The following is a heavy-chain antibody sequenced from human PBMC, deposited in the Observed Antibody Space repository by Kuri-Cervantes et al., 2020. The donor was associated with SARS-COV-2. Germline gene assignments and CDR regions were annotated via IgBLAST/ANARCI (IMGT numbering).Heavy chain of an antibody. CDR3: ARPTYYYGSGRMDV. D-gene: IGHD3-10*01. J-gene: IGHJ6*02. V-gene: IGHV3-53*01. Sequence: GESLKISCAASGFTVSSNYMSWVRQAPGKGLEWVSVIYSGGSTYYADSVKGRFTISRDNSKNTLYLQMKSLRAEDTAVYYCARPTYYYGSGRMDVWGQGTTVTVSS. CDR2: IYSGGST. CDR1: GFTVSSNY.